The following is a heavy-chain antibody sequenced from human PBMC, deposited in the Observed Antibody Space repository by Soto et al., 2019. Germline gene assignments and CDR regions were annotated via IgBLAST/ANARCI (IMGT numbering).Heavy chain of an antibody. CDR3: ARAERGLWFGDLLYYYYHMDV. V-gene: IGHV1-3*01. CDR2: INSGNGNT. D-gene: IGHD3-10*01. CDR1: GYSFTSYA. J-gene: IGHJ6*02. Sequence: GASVKVSCKASGYSFTSYAMHWVRQAPGQRLEWMGWINSGNGNTKYSQKFQGRVTITRDTSASTAYMELSSLKSEDTAVYYCARAERGLWFGDLLYYYYHMDVWGQGTTVTVSS.